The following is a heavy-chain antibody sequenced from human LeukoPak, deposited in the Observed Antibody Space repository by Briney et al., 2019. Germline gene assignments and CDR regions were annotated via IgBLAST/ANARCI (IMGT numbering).Heavy chain of an antibody. J-gene: IGHJ4*02. D-gene: IGHD3-22*01. Sequence: ASVKVSCKASGYTFTGYYMHWVRQAPGQGLEWMGWINPNSGGTNYAQKFQGRVTMTRDTPISTAYMELSRLRSDDTAVYYCARPTAYYYDSSFDYWGQGTLVTVSS. V-gene: IGHV1-2*02. CDR2: INPNSGGT. CDR1: GYTFTGYY. CDR3: ARPTAYYYDSSFDY.